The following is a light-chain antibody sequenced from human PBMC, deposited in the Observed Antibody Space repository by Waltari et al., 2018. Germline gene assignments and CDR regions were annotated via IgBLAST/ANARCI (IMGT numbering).Light chain of an antibody. CDR3: QQRSKSFT. Sequence: EIVLKQSPATLSLSPGDRATLSCRASQSISSYLAWYQQKPGKAPRPLIYDASTRATVVPARFSGSASVTDFTLTISSLEPEDFAIYYCQQRSKSFTFGPGTKVDMK. CDR2: DAS. J-gene: IGKJ3*01. V-gene: IGKV3-11*01. CDR1: QSISSY.